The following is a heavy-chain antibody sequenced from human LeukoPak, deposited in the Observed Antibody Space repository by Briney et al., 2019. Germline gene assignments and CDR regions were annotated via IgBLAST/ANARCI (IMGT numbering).Heavy chain of an antibody. Sequence: SETLSLTCSVSGGSIRSYYWSWIRQPPGEGLEWLGYTFHTGRTSYNPSLKSRVTISLDTSKNQVSLKLSSVTAADTAVYYCARSTDYSTDYWGQGTLVTVSS. J-gene: IGHJ4*02. CDR3: ARSTDYSTDY. V-gene: IGHV4-59*08. D-gene: IGHD4-11*01. CDR1: GGSIRSYY. CDR2: TFHTGRT.